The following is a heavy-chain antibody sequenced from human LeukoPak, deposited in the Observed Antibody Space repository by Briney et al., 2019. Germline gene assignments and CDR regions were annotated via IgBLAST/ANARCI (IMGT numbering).Heavy chain of an antibody. CDR2: ISAYNGNT. J-gene: IGHJ4*02. CDR3: ARDPKYYYGSGGTFDY. V-gene: IGHV1-18*04. Sequence: ASVKVSCKASGYTFTSYGISWVRQAPGQGLEWMGWISAYNGNTNYAQKLQGRITMTTDTSTSTAYMEPRSLRPDDTAVYYCARDPKYYYGSGGTFDYWGQGTLVTVSS. CDR1: GYTFTSYG. D-gene: IGHD3-10*01.